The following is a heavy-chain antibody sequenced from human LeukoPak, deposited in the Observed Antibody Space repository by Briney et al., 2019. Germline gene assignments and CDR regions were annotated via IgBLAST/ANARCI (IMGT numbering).Heavy chain of an antibody. CDR1: GGSFSGYY. V-gene: IGHV4-34*01. J-gene: IGHJ4*02. CDR2: INHSGST. Sequence: KPSETLSLTCAVYGGSFSGYYWSWIRQPPGKGLEWIGEINHSGSTNYNPSLKSRVTISVHTSKNQFSLKLSSVTAADTAVYYCATQPVAGYFDYWGQGTLVTVSS. CDR3: ATQPVAGYFDY. D-gene: IGHD6-19*01.